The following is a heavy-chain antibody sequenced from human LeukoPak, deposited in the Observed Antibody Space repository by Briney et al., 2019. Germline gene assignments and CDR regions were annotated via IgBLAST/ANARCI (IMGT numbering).Heavy chain of an antibody. D-gene: IGHD6-6*01. CDR2: IYYSGST. CDR3: ARAYSSSFDY. CDR1: GGSISTYY. J-gene: IGHJ4*02. V-gene: IGHV4-59*06. Sequence: SETLSLTCTVSGGSISTYYWSWIRQPPGKGLEWIGYIYYSGSTYYNPSLKSRGTISVDTSKNQFSLKLRSVTAADTAVYYCARAYSSSFDYWGQGTLVTVSS.